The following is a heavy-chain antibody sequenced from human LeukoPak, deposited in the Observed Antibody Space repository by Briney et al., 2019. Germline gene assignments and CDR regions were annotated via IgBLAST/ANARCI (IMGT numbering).Heavy chain of an antibody. CDR1: GFTFSNAW. V-gene: IGHV3-15*01. D-gene: IGHD2-2*01. CDR3: TTDVRCSSTSCYVVDY. J-gene: IGHJ4*02. Sequence: PGGSLRLSCAGSGFTFSNAWMSWVRQAPGKGLEWVGRIKSKTDGGTTDYAAPVKGRFTISRDDSKNTLYLQMNSLKTEDTAVYYCTTDVRCSSTSCYVVDYWGQGTLVTVSS. CDR2: IKSKTDGGTT.